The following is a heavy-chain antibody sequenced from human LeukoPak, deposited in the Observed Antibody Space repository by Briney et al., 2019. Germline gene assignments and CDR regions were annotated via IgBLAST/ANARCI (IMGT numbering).Heavy chain of an antibody. CDR1: GSTFSNKS. CDR3: ASSSSLGN. Sequence: PGGSLRLSCAASGSTFSNKSMNWVRQAPGKGLEWVSYISPSSSTIYYADSVKGRFTISRDNAKNSLSLQMNSLRAEDTAVYYCASSSSLGNWGQGTLVTVSS. CDR2: ISPSSSTI. V-gene: IGHV3-48*01. J-gene: IGHJ4*02. D-gene: IGHD6-6*01.